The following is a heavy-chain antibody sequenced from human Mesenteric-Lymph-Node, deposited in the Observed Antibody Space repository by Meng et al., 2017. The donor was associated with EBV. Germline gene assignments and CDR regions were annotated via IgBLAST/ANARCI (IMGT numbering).Heavy chain of an antibody. D-gene: IGHD2-2*01. CDR2: INYSGTT. CDR1: GASISGSTYH. V-gene: IGHV4-39*01. Sequence: HLQRTGAGLLLVKASETPSHTLAVSGASISGSTYHWAWTRQPPGKGLEWIGTINYSGTTYYNPSLESRFSIFVDTSKNQFSLNLSFVTAADTAVYYCARHRRASSTGDWLDPWGQGTLVTVSS. J-gene: IGHJ5*02. CDR3: ARHRRASSTGDWLDP.